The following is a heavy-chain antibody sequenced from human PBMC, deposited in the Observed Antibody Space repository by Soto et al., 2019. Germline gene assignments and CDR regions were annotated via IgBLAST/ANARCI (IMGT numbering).Heavy chain of an antibody. V-gene: IGHV3-30*03. J-gene: IGHJ4*02. D-gene: IGHD5-18*01. CDR3: VSDRGYGHASVPYS. Sequence: QAQLVESGGGVVQPGRSLRLSCAASGFAFSSYGMHWVRQAPGTGLEWVAVISYDGSLQHYADSVKGRFTISRDNAKNMVRLQMSSLRAEDTAVYCCVSDRGYGHASVPYSWGQGTLVSVSS. CDR2: ISYDGSLQ. CDR1: GFAFSSYG.